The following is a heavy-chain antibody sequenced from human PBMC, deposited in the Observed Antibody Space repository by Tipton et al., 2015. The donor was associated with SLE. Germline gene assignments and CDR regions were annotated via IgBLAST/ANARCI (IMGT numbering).Heavy chain of an antibody. CDR2: INHSGST. J-gene: IGHJ6*03. D-gene: IGHD3-16*01. Sequence: LRLSCAASGFTFSSYSMNWVRQAPGKGLEWIGEINHSGSTNYNPSLKSRVTISVDTSKNQFSLKLSSVTAADTAIYYCARDWASVGYHYFMDVWGKGTTFTVSS. CDR1: GFTFSSYS. V-gene: IGHV4-34*01. CDR3: ARDWASVGYHYFMDV.